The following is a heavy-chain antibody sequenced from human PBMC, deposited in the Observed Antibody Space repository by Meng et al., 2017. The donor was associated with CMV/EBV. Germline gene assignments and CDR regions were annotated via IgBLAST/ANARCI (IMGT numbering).Heavy chain of an antibody. CDR2: INSGGSA. CDR3: ARVGYDFWSGYFDY. Sequence: SASGCTVISSYMSWARQGPGRVVEWVSVINSGGSAYDADSVKGRFTISRDNSKNTLYLQMNSLSAEDTAVCYCARVGYDFWSGYFDYWGQGTLVTVSS. V-gene: IGHV3-53*01. D-gene: IGHD3-3*01. CDR1: GCTVISSY. J-gene: IGHJ4*02.